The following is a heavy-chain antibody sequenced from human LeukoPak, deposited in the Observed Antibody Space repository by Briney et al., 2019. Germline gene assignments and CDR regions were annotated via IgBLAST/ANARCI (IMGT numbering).Heavy chain of an antibody. J-gene: IGHJ4*02. CDR3: ARSAYYGSGSGQSYFDY. D-gene: IGHD3-10*01. Sequence: SQTLSLTCTVSGGSISSGGYYWSWIRQPPGKGLEWIGYIYYSGSTYYKPSLKSRVTISVDTSKNQFSLKLSSVTAADTAVYYCARSAYYGSGSGQSYFDYWGQGTLVTVSS. CDR2: IYYSGST. V-gene: IGHV4-31*03. CDR1: GGSISSGGYY.